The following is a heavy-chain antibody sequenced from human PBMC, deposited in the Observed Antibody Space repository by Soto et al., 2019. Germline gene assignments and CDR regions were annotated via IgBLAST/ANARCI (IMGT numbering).Heavy chain of an antibody. V-gene: IGHV1-69*06. Sequence: QGQMGQSGAEVKKPGSSVKGSCKISVGTFSSYTFTWGRQAPGQGLEWMGGVSPIFGTTNYAQKFQGRVTITADKYTFTVYMELNSLRSEDTADYYCARVTHIDAMDVWGQGTTVTVSS. D-gene: IGHD3-16*01. CDR1: VGTFSSYT. CDR3: ARVTHIDAMDV. CDR2: VSPIFGTT. J-gene: IGHJ6*02.